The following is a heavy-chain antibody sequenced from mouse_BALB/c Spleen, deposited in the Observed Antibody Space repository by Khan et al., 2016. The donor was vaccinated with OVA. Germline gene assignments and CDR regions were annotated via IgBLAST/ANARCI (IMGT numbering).Heavy chain of an antibody. J-gene: IGHJ4*01. V-gene: IGHV9-3-1*01. CDR1: GYTFTNYG. D-gene: IGHD2-10*01. CDR2: INTYTGEP. Sequence: QIQLVQSGPELKKPGETVKISCKASGYTFTNYGINWVKQPPGKALKWMGWINTYTGEPTYADDFKGRFAFSLDTSASTAYLQINNLKSEDTATYFCARPPYFSYTLDHWGQGTSVTVSS. CDR3: ARPPYFSYTLDH.